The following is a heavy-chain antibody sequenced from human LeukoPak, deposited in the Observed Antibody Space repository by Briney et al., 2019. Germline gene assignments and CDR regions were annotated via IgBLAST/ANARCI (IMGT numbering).Heavy chain of an antibody. CDR1: GGSISSGDYY. D-gene: IGHD4-17*01. CDR3: AREDYGDYGLNY. V-gene: IGHV4-30-4*01. Sequence: SETLSLTCTVSGGSISSGDYYWSWIRQPPGKGLEWIGYIYYSGSTYYNPSLKSRVTISVDTSKNQFSLKLSSVTAADTAVYYCAREDYGDYGLNYWGQGTLVTVSS. J-gene: IGHJ4*02. CDR2: IYYSGST.